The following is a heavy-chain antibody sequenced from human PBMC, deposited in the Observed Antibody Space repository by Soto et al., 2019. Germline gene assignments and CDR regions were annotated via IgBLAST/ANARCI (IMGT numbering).Heavy chain of an antibody. D-gene: IGHD4-17*01. CDR3: ARSQPYGVANDY. V-gene: IGHV4-39*01. J-gene: IGHJ4*02. CDR1: GGSISSSSYY. Sequence: QLQLQESGPGLVKPSETLSLTCTVSGGSISSSSYYWGWIRQPPGKGLEWIGSIYYSGSTYYNPSLKSRVTISVDTSKNQFSLKLSSVTAADTAVYYCARSQPYGVANDYWGQGTLVTVSS. CDR2: IYYSGST.